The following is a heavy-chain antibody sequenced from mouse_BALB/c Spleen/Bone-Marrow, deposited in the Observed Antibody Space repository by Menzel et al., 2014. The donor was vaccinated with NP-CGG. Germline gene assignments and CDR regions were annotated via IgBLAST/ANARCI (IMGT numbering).Heavy chain of an antibody. D-gene: IGHD1-1*01. J-gene: IGHJ1*01. Sequence: DVQLVESGAELVKPGASVKLSCTASGFNIKDTYMHWVKQRPEQGLEWIGGIDPANGNTKYDPKFQGKATITADTSSNTAYLQLSSLTSEDTAVYYCARGYGSSYGTGYFDVWGAGTTVTVSS. CDR3: ARGYGSSYGTGYFDV. CDR2: IDPANGNT. V-gene: IGHV14-3*02. CDR1: GFNIKDTY.